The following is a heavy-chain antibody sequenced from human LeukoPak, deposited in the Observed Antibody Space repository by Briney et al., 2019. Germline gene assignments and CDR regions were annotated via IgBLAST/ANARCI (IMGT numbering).Heavy chain of an antibody. CDR1: GYTFTGYY. CDR2: INPNTGGT. CDR3: ARDLWYYDSSGYSHYYYYYMDV. D-gene: IGHD3-22*01. Sequence: VASVKVSCKASGYTFTGYYMHWVRQAPGQGLEWMGWINPNTGGTNYAQKFQGRVTMTRDTSISTAYMELGRLGSDDTAVYYCARDLWYYDSSGYSHYYYYYMDVWGKGTTVTVSS. V-gene: IGHV1-2*02. J-gene: IGHJ6*03.